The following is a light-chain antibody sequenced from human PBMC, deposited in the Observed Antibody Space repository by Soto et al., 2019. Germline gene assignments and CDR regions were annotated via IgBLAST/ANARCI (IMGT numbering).Light chain of an antibody. Sequence: EIVMTQSPATLSLSPGEIATLSCRASQSVSSNLAWYQQRPGQAPRLLIYGTSTRATGIPARFSGSGSGTDFTLTISRLEPEDFAVYYCQQYGGSPRTFGQGTKV. J-gene: IGKJ1*01. CDR3: QQYGGSPRT. V-gene: IGKV3-15*01. CDR2: GTS. CDR1: QSVSSN.